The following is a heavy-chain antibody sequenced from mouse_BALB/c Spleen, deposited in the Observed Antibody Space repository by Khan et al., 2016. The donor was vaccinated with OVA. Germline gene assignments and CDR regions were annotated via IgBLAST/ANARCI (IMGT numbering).Heavy chain of an antibody. CDR1: GYTFTDYY. CDR2: ISPGSGDT. CDR3: ARRNYFGYTFAY. D-gene: IGHD1-2*01. J-gene: IGHJ3*01. Sequence: QVQLQQSGAELARPGASVKLSCKASGYTFTDYYINWVKQRTGQGLEWIGEISPGSGDTYYNERFKGKATLTADKSSSTASLPLSSLTSEASAVYFCARRNYFGYTFAYWGQGTLVTVSA. V-gene: IGHV1-77*01.